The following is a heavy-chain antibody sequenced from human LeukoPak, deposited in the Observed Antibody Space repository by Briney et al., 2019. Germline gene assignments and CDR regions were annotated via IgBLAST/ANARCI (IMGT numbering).Heavy chain of an antibody. CDR3: ARDWSVVVVAATGGWFDP. D-gene: IGHD2-15*01. CDR1: GGSISTYY. CDR2: IYFDGRS. J-gene: IGHJ5*02. Sequence: SETLSLTCTVSGGSISTYYWSWVRQSPGKGLEWIGYIYFDGRSKCDPSLKSRLTISVDTSNQFSLKLTSVTAADTAVYYCARDWSVVVVAATGGWFDPWGQGTLVTVSS. V-gene: IGHV4-59*12.